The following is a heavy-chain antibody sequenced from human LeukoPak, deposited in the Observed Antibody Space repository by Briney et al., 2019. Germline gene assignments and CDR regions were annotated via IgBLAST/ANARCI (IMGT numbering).Heavy chain of an antibody. V-gene: IGHV3-30*02. Sequence: PGGSLRLSCAASGFSFRNYGMHWVRQATGTGLEWVSFIWSDGNNRFYADSVKGRFTISRGNSKNMLFLQMDTLRAEDTALYYCAKDPGASVSGFHMDVWGKGTTVIVSS. CDR2: IWSDGNNR. CDR3: AKDPGASVSGFHMDV. D-gene: IGHD2-8*02. CDR1: GFSFRNYG. J-gene: IGHJ6*03.